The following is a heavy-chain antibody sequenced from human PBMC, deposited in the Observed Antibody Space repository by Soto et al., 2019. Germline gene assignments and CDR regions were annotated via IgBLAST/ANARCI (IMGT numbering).Heavy chain of an antibody. D-gene: IGHD2-2*01. Sequence: SETLSLTCTVSGGSINNYYWSWIRQPPGKGREWIGYIYYSGPTNYNPSLNSRVSISVDTSKNQFSLNLSSVTAADTAVYYCARGRKSHNYAAFDIWGQGTMV. J-gene: IGHJ3*02. V-gene: IGHV4-59*01. CDR2: IYYSGPT. CDR1: GGSINNYY. CDR3: ARGRKSHNYAAFDI.